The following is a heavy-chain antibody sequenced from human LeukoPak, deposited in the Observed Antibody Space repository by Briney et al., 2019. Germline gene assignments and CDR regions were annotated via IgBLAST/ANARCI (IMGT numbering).Heavy chain of an antibody. D-gene: IGHD3-10*01. CDR2: IIPIFGTA. J-gene: IGHJ4*02. Sequence: SVKVSCKASGGTFSSYAISWVRQAPGQGLEWMGGIIPIFGTANYAQKFQGRVTITADKSTSTAYMELSSLRSEDTAVYYCAREYYGSGSQIDYWGQGTLVTVSS. CDR3: AREYYGSGSQIDY. V-gene: IGHV1-69*06. CDR1: GGTFSSYA.